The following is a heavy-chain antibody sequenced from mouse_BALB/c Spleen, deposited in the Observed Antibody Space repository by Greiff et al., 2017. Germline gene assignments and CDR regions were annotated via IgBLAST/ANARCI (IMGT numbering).Heavy chain of an antibody. D-gene: IGHD1-1*01. CDR3: ARCYGSSPYAMDY. Sequence: EVKLVESGPSLVKPSQTLSLTCSVTGDSITSGYWNWIRKFPGNKLEYMGYISYSGSTYYNPSLKSRISITRDTSKNQYYLQLNSVTTEDTATYYCARCYGSSPYAMDYWGQGTSVTVSS. CDR1: GDSITSGY. V-gene: IGHV3-8*02. J-gene: IGHJ4*01. CDR2: ISYSGST.